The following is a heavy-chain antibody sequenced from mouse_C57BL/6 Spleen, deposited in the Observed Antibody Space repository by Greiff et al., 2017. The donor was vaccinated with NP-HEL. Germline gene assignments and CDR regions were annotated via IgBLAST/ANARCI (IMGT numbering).Heavy chain of an antibody. CDR2: INPNNGGT. CDR1: GYTFTDYN. CDR3: ARSLYDDAFAY. Sequence: EVQLQQSGPELVKPGASVKIPCKASGYTFTDYNMDWVKQSHGKSLEWIGDINPNNGGTIYNQKFKGKATLTVDKSSSTADMELRSLTSEDTAVYYCARSLYDDAFAYWGQGTLVTVSA. V-gene: IGHV1-18*01. J-gene: IGHJ3*01. D-gene: IGHD2-4*01.